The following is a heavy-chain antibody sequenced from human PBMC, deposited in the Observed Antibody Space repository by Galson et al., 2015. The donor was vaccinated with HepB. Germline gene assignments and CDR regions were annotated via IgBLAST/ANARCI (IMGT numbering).Heavy chain of an antibody. CDR3: AKVQQQLLHLFDY. J-gene: IGHJ4*02. V-gene: IGHV3-30*02. D-gene: IGHD6-13*01. Sequence: SLRLSCAASGFTFSSYGMHWVRQAPGKGLEWVAFIRYDGSNKYYADSVKGRFTISRDNSKNTLYLQMNSLRAEDTAVYYCAKVQQQLLHLFDYWGQGTLVTVSS. CDR1: GFTFSSYG. CDR2: IRYDGSNK.